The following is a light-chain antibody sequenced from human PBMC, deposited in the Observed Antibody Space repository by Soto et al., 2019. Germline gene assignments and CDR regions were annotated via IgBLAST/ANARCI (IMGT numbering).Light chain of an antibody. J-gene: IGKJ1*01. CDR3: QQYISSPLT. V-gene: IGKV3-20*01. CDR2: GAS. Sequence: EIVLTQSPGTLSLSPGERATLSCRASQSISNNYLAWYQQKPGQAPRLVIYGASNRATGIPDRFSASGSGTDSTLTISRLEPEDFAVYYCQQYISSPLTFGQGTKVDIK. CDR1: QSISNNY.